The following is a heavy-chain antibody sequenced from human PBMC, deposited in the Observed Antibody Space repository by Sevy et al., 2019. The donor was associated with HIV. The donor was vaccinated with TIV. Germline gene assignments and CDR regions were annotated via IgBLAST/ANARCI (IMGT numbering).Heavy chain of an antibody. D-gene: IGHD3-10*01. CDR1: GYTFTTYD. J-gene: IGHJ4*02. CDR3: ARRRGFGELLGLGY. V-gene: IGHV1-8*01. Sequence: ASVKVSCRTSGYTFTTYDINWVRQATGQGLEWMGWMNPSRGNTGSAQKFQGRLTMTRDTSTSTAYMKLSSLESQDTAVYYCARRRGFGELLGLGYWGQGTLVTVSS. CDR2: MNPSRGNT.